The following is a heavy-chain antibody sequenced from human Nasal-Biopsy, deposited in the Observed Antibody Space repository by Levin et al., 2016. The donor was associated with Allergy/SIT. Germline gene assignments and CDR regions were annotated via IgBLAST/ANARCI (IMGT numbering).Heavy chain of an antibody. CDR3: VRDYHHDTGHGP. V-gene: IGHV1-2*02. CDR1: GYSFSEFY. D-gene: IGHD2-8*02. J-gene: IGHJ5*02. CDR2: INPDSGER. Sequence: ASVKVSCKGLGYSFSEFYIHWLRQAPGQGFEWMGWINPDSGERRYGQKFQGRVSMTRDTSISTAYMELSGLRSDDTAVYYCVRDYHHDTGHGPWGQGTLATVSS.